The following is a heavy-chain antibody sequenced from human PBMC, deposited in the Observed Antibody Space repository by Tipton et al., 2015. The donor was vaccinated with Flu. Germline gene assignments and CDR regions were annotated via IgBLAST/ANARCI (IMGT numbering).Heavy chain of an antibody. J-gene: IGHJ4*02. CDR3: ARMAVASGSFHIDS. V-gene: IGHV4-59*08. CDR1: GGSFSSYY. CDR2: IFHSEST. D-gene: IGHD6-13*01. Sequence: LRLSCTVSGGSFSSYYWSWIRQPPGKRLEWIGYIFHSESTHYNPSLESRVTISVGTSKSQFSLRLSSVTAADTAVYYCARMAVASGSFHIDSWGQGTLVTVSS.